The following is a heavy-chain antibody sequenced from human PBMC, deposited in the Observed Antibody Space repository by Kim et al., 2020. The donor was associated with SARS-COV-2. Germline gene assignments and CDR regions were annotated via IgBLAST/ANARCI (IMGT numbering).Heavy chain of an antibody. Sequence: PSVKSRVTISVETSNKQFPQKLSSVTAADTAVYYCARAPNMRVVVNAFDIWGQGTMVTVSS. V-gene: IGHV4-31*02. D-gene: IGHD3-22*01. CDR3: ARAPNMRVVVNAFDI. J-gene: IGHJ3*02.